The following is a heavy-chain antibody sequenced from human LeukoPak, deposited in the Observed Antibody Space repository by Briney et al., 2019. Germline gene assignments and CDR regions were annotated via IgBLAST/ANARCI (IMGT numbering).Heavy chain of an antibody. CDR3: ARQGRRATYYYYGMDV. CDR2: IYYSGST. Sequence: SETLSLTCTVSGGSISSSSYYWGWIRQPPGKGLAWIGNIYYSGSTYYNPSLESRVTISVDTSKNQFSLKLSSVTAADTAVYYCARQGRRATYYYYGMDVWGQGTTATVSS. D-gene: IGHD3-10*01. CDR1: GGSISSSSYY. V-gene: IGHV4-39*01. J-gene: IGHJ6*02.